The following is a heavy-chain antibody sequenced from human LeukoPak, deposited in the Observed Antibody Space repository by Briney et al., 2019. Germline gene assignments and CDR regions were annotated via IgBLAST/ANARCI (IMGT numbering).Heavy chain of an antibody. V-gene: IGHV4-59*01. CDR3: AASSSWYFVDY. Sequence: PSGTLSLTCTVSGGSISSYYWSWIRQPPGKGLEWIGYIYYSGSTNYNPSLKSRVTISVDTSKNQFSLKLSSVTAADTAVYYCAASSSWYFVDYWGQGTLVTVSS. D-gene: IGHD6-13*01. CDR1: GGSISSYY. J-gene: IGHJ4*02. CDR2: IYYSGST.